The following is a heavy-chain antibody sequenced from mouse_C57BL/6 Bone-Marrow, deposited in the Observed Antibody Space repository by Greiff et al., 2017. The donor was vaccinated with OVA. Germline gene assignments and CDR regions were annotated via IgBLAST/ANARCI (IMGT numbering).Heavy chain of an antibody. V-gene: IGHV3-6*01. CDR3: ARELGMFAY. D-gene: IGHD4-1*01. J-gene: IGHJ3*01. Sequence: VQLQQSGPGLVKPSQSLSLTCSVTGYSITSGYYWNWIRQFPGNKLEWMGYISYDGSNNYNPSLKNRISITRDTSKNQFFLKLNSVTTEDTATYYCARELGMFAYWGQGTLVTVSA. CDR2: ISYDGSN. CDR1: GYSITSGYY.